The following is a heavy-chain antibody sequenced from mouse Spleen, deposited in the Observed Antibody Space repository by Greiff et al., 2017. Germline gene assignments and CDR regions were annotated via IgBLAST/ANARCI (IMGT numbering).Heavy chain of an antibody. CDR3: ARWDYGQGYYAMDY. J-gene: IGHJ4*01. V-gene: IGHV1-26*01. CDR1: GYTFTDYY. D-gene: IGHD1-2*01. Sequence: EVQLQQSGPELVKPGASVKISCKASGYTFTDYYMNWVKQSHGKSLDWIGDINPNNGGTSYNQKFKGKATLTVDKSSSTAYMELRSLTSEDSAVYYCARWDYGQGYYAMDYWGQGTSVTVSS. CDR2: INPNNGGT.